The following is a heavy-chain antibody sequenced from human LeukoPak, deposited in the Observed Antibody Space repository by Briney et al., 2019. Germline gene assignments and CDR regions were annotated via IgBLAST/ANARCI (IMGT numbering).Heavy chain of an antibody. Sequence: SETLSLTCAVYGGSFSGYYWSWIRQPPGKGLAWIGEINHSGSTNYNPSLRRRVTISVVTSNNQFSLKLSSVTAADTAVHYCARGPKTYYNDSSGYYYVYWGQGTLVTVSS. D-gene: IGHD3-22*01. CDR3: ARGPKTYYNDSSGYYYVY. CDR1: GGSFSGYY. V-gene: IGHV4-34*01. CDR2: INHSGST. J-gene: IGHJ4*02.